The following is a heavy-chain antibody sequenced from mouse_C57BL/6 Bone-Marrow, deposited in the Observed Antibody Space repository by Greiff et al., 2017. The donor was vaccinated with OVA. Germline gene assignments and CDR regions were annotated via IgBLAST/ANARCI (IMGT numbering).Heavy chain of an antibody. CDR1: GFTFSNYW. CDR2: IRLKSDNYAT. V-gene: IGHV6-3*01. D-gene: IGHD2-4*01. J-gene: IGHJ4*01. Sequence: EVQVVEPGGGLVQPGGSMKLSCVASGFTFSNYWMNWVRQSPEKGLEWVAQIRLKSDNYATHYAESVKGRFTISRDDSKSSVYLQMNNLRAEDTGIYYCTAIYCDYPVGYWGQGASVTVSS. CDR3: TAIYCDYPVGY.